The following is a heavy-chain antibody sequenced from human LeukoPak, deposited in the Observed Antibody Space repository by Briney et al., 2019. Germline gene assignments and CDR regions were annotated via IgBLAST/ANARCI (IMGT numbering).Heavy chain of an antibody. Sequence: GGSLRLSCAASGFTSTNHAMSWVRQAPGKGLEWVSSISGGGGSTYYADSVKGRFTISRDSSKNTLYLQMNSLRAEDTAVYYCAKVSGIYYDGSGYYYPFDYWGQGTLVTVSS. CDR2: ISGGGGST. CDR1: GFTSTNHA. J-gene: IGHJ4*02. CDR3: AKVSGIYYDGSGYYYPFDY. V-gene: IGHV3-23*01. D-gene: IGHD3-22*01.